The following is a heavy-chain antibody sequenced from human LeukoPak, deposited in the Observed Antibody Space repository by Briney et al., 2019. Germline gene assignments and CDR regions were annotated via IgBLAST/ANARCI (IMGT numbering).Heavy chain of an antibody. V-gene: IGHV3-23*01. CDR2: ISGSGGST. J-gene: IGHJ4*02. Sequence: GGSLRLSCIASGFTFSSYGMSWVRQAPGKGLEWVSAISGSGGSTYYADSVKGRFTISRDNSKNTLYLQMNSLRAEDTAVYYCAKSDYGDLNDYWGQGTLVTVSS. CDR3: AKSDYGDLNDY. CDR1: GFTFSSYG. D-gene: IGHD4-17*01.